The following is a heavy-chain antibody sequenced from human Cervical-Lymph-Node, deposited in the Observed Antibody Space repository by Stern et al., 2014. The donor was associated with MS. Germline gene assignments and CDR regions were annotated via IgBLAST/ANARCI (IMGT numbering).Heavy chain of an antibody. Sequence: EVQLVESGPEVKRPGESLKISCQASGYTFTSYWIGWVRQMPGKGLEWIAIIFPGGSDIRYSPSFQGQATISAEKPSSPAYLQWNNLKASDTAIYYCARQRYFDYWGQGTLVTVSS. CDR1: GYTFTSYW. J-gene: IGHJ4*02. CDR3: ARQRYFDY. V-gene: IGHV5-51*01. CDR2: IFPGGSDI.